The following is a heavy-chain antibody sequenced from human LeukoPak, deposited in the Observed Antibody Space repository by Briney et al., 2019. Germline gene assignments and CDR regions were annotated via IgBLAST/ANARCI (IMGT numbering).Heavy chain of an antibody. Sequence: PSQTLSLTCTVSGGSISSGSYYWSWIRQPAGKGLEWIGRIYTSGSTNYNPSLKSRVTISVDTSKNQFSLKLSSVTAADTAVYYCAREVVVAYYYYYYYYMDVWGKGTTVTVSS. J-gene: IGHJ6*03. CDR2: IYTSGST. CDR3: AREVVVAYYYYYYYYMDV. V-gene: IGHV4-61*02. D-gene: IGHD2-15*01. CDR1: GGSISSGSYY.